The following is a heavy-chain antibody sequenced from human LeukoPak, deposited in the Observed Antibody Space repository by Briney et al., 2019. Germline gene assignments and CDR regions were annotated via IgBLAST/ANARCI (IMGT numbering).Heavy chain of an antibody. V-gene: IGHV4-59*01. CDR1: GGSISSYH. CDR3: ARHGTSGTNLNWFDP. CDR2: IFYGGRT. D-gene: IGHD1-1*01. Sequence: SETLSLTCTVSGGSISSYHWSWIRQPPGKGLEWIGYIFYGGRTNYNPSLKSRVTISADTSKNQFSLRLSSVTAADTAVYYCARHGTSGTNLNWFDPWGQGTLVTVSS. J-gene: IGHJ5*02.